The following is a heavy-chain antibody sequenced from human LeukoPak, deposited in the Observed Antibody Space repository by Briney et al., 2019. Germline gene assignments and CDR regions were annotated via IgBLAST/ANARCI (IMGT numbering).Heavy chain of an antibody. CDR3: ARDDRASSFLWDY. V-gene: IGHV4-39*07. Sequence: SETLSLTCTVSGGSISSSSYYWGWIRQPPGTGLEWIGSIYYSGSTYYNPSHKSRVTISVDTSKNQFSLKLSSVTAADTAVYYCARDDRASSFLWDYWGQGTLVTVSS. CDR2: IYYSGST. CDR1: GGSISSSSYY. J-gene: IGHJ4*02. D-gene: IGHD6-13*01.